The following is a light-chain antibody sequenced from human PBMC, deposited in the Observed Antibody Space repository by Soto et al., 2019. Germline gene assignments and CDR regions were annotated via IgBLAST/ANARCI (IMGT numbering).Light chain of an antibody. CDR1: SSDVGSYNL. V-gene: IGLV2-23*02. CDR3: CSYAGSSTVV. Sequence: QSALTQPASVSGSPGQSITISCTGTSSDVGSYNLVSWYQQHPGKAPKLMIYEVSKRPSGVSNRFSGSKSGNTASLTISGLQAEDGAGYYCCSYAGSSTVVFGGGTQLTVL. J-gene: IGLJ2*01. CDR2: EVS.